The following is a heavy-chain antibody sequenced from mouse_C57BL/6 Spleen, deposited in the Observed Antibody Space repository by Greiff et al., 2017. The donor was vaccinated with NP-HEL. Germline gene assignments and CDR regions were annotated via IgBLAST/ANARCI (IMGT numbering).Heavy chain of an antibody. V-gene: IGHV1-59*01. J-gene: IGHJ2*01. CDR1: GYTFTSYW. CDR3: ARGGSEYYFDY. CDR2: IDPSDSYT. Sequence: QVQLQQPGAELVRPGTSVKLSCKASGYTFTSYWMHWVKQRPGQGLEWIGVIDPSDSYTNYNQKFKGKATLTVDTSSSTAYMQLSSLTSEDSAVYYCARGGSEYYFDYWGQGTTLTVSS.